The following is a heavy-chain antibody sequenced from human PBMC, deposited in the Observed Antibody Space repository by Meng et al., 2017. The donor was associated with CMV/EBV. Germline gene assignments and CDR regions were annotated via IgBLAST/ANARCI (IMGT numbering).Heavy chain of an antibody. J-gene: IGHJ4*02. CDR2: IYTSGST. CDR3: ARVWDSGWDY. CDR1: GGSISSYS. V-gene: IGHV4-4*07. Sequence: LTDAGPGWLKPAEARSLTCTVSGGSISSYSWSWIRQPAGKGLDGIGRIYTSGSTNYNPSLKSRVTISVDTSKNQFSLKLSSVTAADTAVYYCARVWDSGWDYWGQGTLVTVSS. D-gene: IGHD3-22*01.